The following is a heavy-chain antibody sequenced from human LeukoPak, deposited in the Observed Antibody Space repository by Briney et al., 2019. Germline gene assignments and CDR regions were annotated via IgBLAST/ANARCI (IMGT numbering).Heavy chain of an antibody. CDR1: GYTFTGYY. CDR2: INPNSGGT. Sequence: ASVKVSCKASGYTFTGYYMHWVRQAPGQGLEWMAWINPNSGGTNYAQKFQGRVTMTRDTSISTAYMELSRLRSDDTAVYYCAREDPLIVVVPAATDAFDIWGQGTMVTVSS. V-gene: IGHV1-2*02. J-gene: IGHJ3*02. D-gene: IGHD2-2*01. CDR3: AREDPLIVVVPAATDAFDI.